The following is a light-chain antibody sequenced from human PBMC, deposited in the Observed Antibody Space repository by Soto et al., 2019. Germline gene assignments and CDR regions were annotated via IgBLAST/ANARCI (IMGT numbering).Light chain of an antibody. CDR2: DAS. CDR1: QDISKF. CDR3: QQYEDLPLT. J-gene: IGKJ4*01. Sequence: DIQMTQSPSSLSASVGDRVTITCQASQDISKFLNWYQLKPGKAPRLLIFDASSVETGVPSRFGGSGSGTHFTFTIDSLQAEDLATYYCQQYEDLPLTFGGGTTVEI. V-gene: IGKV1-33*01.